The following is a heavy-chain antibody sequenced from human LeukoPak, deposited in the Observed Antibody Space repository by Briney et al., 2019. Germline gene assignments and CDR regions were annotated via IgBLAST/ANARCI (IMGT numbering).Heavy chain of an antibody. D-gene: IGHD4-11*01. V-gene: IGHV3-43*01. CDR1: GFTFDDYT. J-gene: IGHJ4*02. CDR2: ISWDGGST. CDR3: ASSSNYVSSSDY. Sequence: GGSLRLSCAASGFTFDDYTMHWARQAPGKGLEWVSLISWDGGSTYYADSVKGRFTISRDNSKNSLYLQMNSLRTEDTALYYCASSSNYVSSSDYWGQGTLVTVSS.